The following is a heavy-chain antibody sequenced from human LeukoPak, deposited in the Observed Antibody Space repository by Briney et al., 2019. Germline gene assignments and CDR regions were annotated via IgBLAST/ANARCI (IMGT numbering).Heavy chain of an antibody. J-gene: IGHJ4*02. CDR2: ISGSGGFT. CDR3: ASDYDIYPD. V-gene: IGHV3-23*01. CDR1: GFTFTNHA. Sequence: PAGSLRLSCAASGFTFTNHAMSWIRQAPRKGLEWVSAISGSGGFTYYADTVNGRFTISRDNSKNTLYLQMNSLRAEDTAVYYCASDYDIYPDWGQGTLVIVSS. D-gene: IGHD3-9*01.